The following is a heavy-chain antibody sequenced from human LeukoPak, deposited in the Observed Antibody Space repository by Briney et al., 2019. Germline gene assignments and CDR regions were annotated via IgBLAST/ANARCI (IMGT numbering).Heavy chain of an antibody. D-gene: IGHD2-21*01. CDR1: GFTFSNYA. CDR3: AKRDCGTFGRYYFDY. Sequence: GGSLRLSCAASGFTFSNYAMSWFRQAPGKGLEWVSAVSGSGFETHYTGSVQGRFTVSRDNSKSTLYLQMNSLRAEDTAVYYCAKRDCGTFGRYYFDYWGQGTLVTVSS. V-gene: IGHV3-23*01. CDR2: VSGSGFET. J-gene: IGHJ4*02.